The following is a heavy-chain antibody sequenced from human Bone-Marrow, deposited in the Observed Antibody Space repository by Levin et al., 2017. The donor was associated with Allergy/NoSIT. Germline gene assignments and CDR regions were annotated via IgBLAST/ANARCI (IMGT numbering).Heavy chain of an antibody. CDR1: GFTFSNAW. D-gene: IGHD2-2*01. J-gene: IGHJ3*02. CDR2: IKSKTDGGTT. CDR3: TTEIGYCSSTSCRPRGSIAAREGPNAFDS. V-gene: IGHV3-15*01. Sequence: GESLKISCAASGFTFSNAWMSWVRQAPGKGLEWVGRIKSKTDGGTTDYAAPVKGRFTISRDDSKNTLYLQMNSLKTEDTAVYYCTTEIGYCSSTSCRPRGSIAAREGPNAFDSWGQGTMVTVSS.